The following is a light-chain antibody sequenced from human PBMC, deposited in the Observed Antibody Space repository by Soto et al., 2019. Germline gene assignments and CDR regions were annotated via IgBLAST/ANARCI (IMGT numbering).Light chain of an antibody. CDR2: KAS. V-gene: IGKV1-5*03. J-gene: IGKJ5*01. CDR1: QSISSW. CDR3: QQAYSFPIT. Sequence: DIQMTQSPSTLSASLGDRVTITCRASQSISSWLAWYQQKPGKAPKLLIYKASSLESGVPSRFSGSGSGTEFTLTISSLQPDDFATYYCQQAYSFPITFGQGTRLEI.